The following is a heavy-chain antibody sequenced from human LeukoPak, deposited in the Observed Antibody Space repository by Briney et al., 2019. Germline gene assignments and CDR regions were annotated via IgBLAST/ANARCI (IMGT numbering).Heavy chain of an antibody. V-gene: IGHV3-48*02. CDR2: ISSSSSNT. CDR3: ARDYYGSWSSIDY. Sequence: GGSLRLSCAASGFTFSSYSMNWVRQAPGKGLEWVSYISSSSSNTYYADSVKGRFTISRDNAKNSLYLQMNSLRDEDTAVYYCARDYYGSWSSIDYWGQGTLVTISS. D-gene: IGHD3-10*01. CDR1: GFTFSSYS. J-gene: IGHJ4*02.